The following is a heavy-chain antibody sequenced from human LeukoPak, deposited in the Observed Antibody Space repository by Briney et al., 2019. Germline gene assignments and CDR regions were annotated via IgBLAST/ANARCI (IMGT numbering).Heavy chain of an antibody. D-gene: IGHD6-19*01. J-gene: IGHJ3*02. V-gene: IGHV3-23*01. CDR2: ISASSVST. CDR1: GFTFSSYA. CDR3: AKVLYSSGWPDALDI. Sequence: GGSLRLSCAASGFTFSSYAMSWVRQAPGRGLEWVSAISASSVSTYLADSAKGRFIISRDNSKNTLFLQMTTLRPEDTALYYCAKVLYSSGWPDALDISGQETMVTVSS.